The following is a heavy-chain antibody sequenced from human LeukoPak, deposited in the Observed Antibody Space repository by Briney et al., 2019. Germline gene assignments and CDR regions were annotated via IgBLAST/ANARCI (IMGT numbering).Heavy chain of an antibody. J-gene: IGHJ5*02. Sequence: GGSLRLSCVAAEFTFKGFAMSWVRQAPGKGLEWVSGISGGGVSPYYADSVKGRFTISRDNSKNTLYLQMNSLRAEDTAVYYCARVFWLEGFDPWGQGTLVTVSS. CDR2: ISGGGVSP. D-gene: IGHD6-19*01. CDR1: EFTFKGFA. CDR3: ARVFWLEGFDP. V-gene: IGHV3-23*01.